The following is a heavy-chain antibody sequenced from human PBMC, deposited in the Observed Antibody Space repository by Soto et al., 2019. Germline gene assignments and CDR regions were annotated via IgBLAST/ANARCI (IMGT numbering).Heavy chain of an antibody. CDR2: IYYSGST. CDR3: ARRSGYDFFFDY. CDR1: GGSISSSSYY. Sequence: TLSLTCTVSGGSISSSSYYWGWIRQPPGKGLEWIGSIYYSGSTYYNPSLKSRVTISVDTSKNQFSLKLSSVTAADTAVYYCARRSGYDFFFDYWGQGTLVTVSS. J-gene: IGHJ4*02. D-gene: IGHD5-12*01. V-gene: IGHV4-39*01.